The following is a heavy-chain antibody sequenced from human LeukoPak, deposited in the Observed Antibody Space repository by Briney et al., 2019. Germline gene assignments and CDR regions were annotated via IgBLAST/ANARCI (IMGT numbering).Heavy chain of an antibody. V-gene: IGHV3-20*04. CDR1: GFTFDDYG. CDR3: ARGGGKGYYDSSGYYNFDY. CDR2: INWNGGST. D-gene: IGHD3-22*01. Sequence: GGSLRLSCAASGFTFDDYGMSWVRQAPGKGLEWVSGINWNGGSTGYADSVKGRFTISRGNAKNSLYLQMNSLRAEDTALYYCARGGGKGYYDSSGYYNFDYWGQGTLVTVSS. J-gene: IGHJ4*02.